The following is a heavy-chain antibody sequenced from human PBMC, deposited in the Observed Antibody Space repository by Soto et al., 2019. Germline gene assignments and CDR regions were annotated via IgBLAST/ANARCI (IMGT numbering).Heavy chain of an antibody. J-gene: IGHJ4*02. D-gene: IGHD2-15*01. V-gene: IGHV1-2*02. CDR3: ARSPAFRSLGYCSGGSCYPPDY. Sequence: VKVSCKASGYTFTGYYMHWVRQAPGQGLEWMGWINPNSGGTNYAQKFQGRVIMTRDTSISTAYMELSRLRSDDTAVYYCARSPAFRSLGYCSGGSCYPPDYWGQGTLVTVSS. CDR1: GYTFTGYY. CDR2: INPNSGGT.